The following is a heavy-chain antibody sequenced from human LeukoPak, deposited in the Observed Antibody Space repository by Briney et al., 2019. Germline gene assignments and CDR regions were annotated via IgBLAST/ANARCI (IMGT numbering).Heavy chain of an antibody. J-gene: IGHJ5*02. CDR1: GFTFSSYA. Sequence: GGSLRLSCAASGFTFSSYAMSWVRQAPGKGLEWVSAISGSGGSTYYADSVKGRFTISRDNSKNTLYLQMNSLRAEDTAVYYCAKDHYDSSGYYPTNWFDPWGQGTLVTVSS. CDR2: ISGSGGST. V-gene: IGHV3-23*01. CDR3: AKDHYDSSGYYPTNWFDP. D-gene: IGHD3-22*01.